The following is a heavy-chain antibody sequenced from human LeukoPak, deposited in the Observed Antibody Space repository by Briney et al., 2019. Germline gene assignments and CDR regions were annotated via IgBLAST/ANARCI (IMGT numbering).Heavy chain of an antibody. CDR1: GGSISSSSYY. V-gene: IGHV4-39*01. Sequence: PSGTLSLTCTVSGGSISSSSYYWGWIRQPPGKGLEWIGSIYYSGSTYYNPSLKSRVTIPVDTSKNQFSLKLSSVTAADTAVYYCARHGDILTGYGLGYFDYWGQGTLVTVSS. J-gene: IGHJ4*02. D-gene: IGHD3-9*01. CDR3: ARHGDILTGYGLGYFDY. CDR2: IYYSGST.